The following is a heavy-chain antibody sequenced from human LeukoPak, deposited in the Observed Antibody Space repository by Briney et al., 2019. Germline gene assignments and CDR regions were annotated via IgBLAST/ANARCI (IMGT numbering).Heavy chain of an antibody. Sequence: PGGSLRLSCAASGFTFSSYWMGWVRQAPGKGLEWVANIKQDGSEKYYVDSVKGRFTISRDNAKNSLYLQMNSLRAEDTAVYYCARDRWNYDILTGYWNNVDYWGQGTLVTVSS. CDR1: GFTFSSYW. J-gene: IGHJ4*02. V-gene: IGHV3-7*01. CDR3: ARDRWNYDILTGYWNNVDY. CDR2: IKQDGSEK. D-gene: IGHD3-9*01.